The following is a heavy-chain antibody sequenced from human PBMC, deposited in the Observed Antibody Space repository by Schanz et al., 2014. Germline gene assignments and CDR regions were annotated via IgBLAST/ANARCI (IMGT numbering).Heavy chain of an antibody. J-gene: IGHJ4*02. CDR2: IRQEGSEK. Sequence: EVQLVESGGGLVQPGGSLRLSCAASGFIFSNYWMSWVRQAPGKGLEWVANIRQEGSEKYYVDSVKGRFTVSRDDAKNSLYLQMNSLRVEDTAVYYCARSEMDRGVIWGYWGQGTLVTVSS. D-gene: IGHD3-10*01. V-gene: IGHV3-7*01. CDR1: GFIFSNYW. CDR3: ARSEMDRGVIWGY.